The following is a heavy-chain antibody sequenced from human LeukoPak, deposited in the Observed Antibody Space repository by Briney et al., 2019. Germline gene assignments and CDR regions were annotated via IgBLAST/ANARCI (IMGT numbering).Heavy chain of an antibody. CDR3: ARRQWLVGFDY. J-gene: IGHJ4*02. CDR2: ISSSGSTI. D-gene: IGHD6-19*01. CDR1: GFTFSDYY. Sequence: PGGALRLSCAASGFTFSDYYMSWVRQAPGKGLEWGSYISSSGSTIYYADSVKGRFPISRHNAKNSLYLQMNSLRAEDTAVYYCARRQWLVGFDYWGQGTLVTVSS. V-gene: IGHV3-11*04.